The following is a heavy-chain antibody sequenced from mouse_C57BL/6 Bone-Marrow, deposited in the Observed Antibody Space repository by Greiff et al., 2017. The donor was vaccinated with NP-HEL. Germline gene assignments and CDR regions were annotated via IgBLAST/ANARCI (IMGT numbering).Heavy chain of an antibody. CDR2: INYDGSST. CDR3: ARDGVYYYGSSLYWYFDV. J-gene: IGHJ1*03. V-gene: IGHV5-16*01. Sequence: EVMLVESEGGLVQPGSSMKLSCTASGFTFSDYYMAWVRQVPEKGLEWVANINYDGSSTYYLDSLKSRFIISRDNAKNILYLQMSSLKSEDTATYYCARDGVYYYGSSLYWYFDVWGTGTTVTVSS. CDR1: GFTFSDYY. D-gene: IGHD1-1*01.